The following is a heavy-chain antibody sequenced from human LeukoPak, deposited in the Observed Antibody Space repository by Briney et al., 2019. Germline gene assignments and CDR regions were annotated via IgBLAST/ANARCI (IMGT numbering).Heavy chain of an antibody. Sequence: PGGSLRLSCSACGFTFSSYAMHWVRQATGKGLEYVSAISSNGGSTYSAASVKGRFTSSSDNSKNTLYLQMSSLRAEDTAVYYCLKSEQYYYDRSGYDYLGQGTLVTVSS. D-gene: IGHD3-22*01. CDR3: LKSEQYYYDRSGYDY. V-gene: IGHV3-64D*06. CDR2: ISSNGGST. J-gene: IGHJ4*02. CDR1: GFTFSSYA.